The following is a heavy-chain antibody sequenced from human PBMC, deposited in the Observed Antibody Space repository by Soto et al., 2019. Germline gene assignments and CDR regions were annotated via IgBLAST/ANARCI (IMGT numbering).Heavy chain of an antibody. CDR1: GDSVSSNSAA. CDR3: ARDTHHYDGSGYYRYFDY. D-gene: IGHD3-22*01. V-gene: IGHV6-1*01. Sequence: SQILSLTCAISGDSVSSNSAAWNWIRQSPSRGLEWLGRTYYRSKWYNEYAVSVKSRITISPDTSKDQFSLQLNSVTPEDTAVYYCARDTHHYDGSGYYRYFDYWGQGTLVTVSS. CDR2: TYYRSKWYN. J-gene: IGHJ4*02.